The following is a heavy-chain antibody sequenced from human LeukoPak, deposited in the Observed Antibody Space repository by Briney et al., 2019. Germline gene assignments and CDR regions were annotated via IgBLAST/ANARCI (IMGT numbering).Heavy chain of an antibody. J-gene: IGHJ5*02. Sequence: ASVKVSCKTSGYSFTDYYMHWVRQAPGRGLEWMGWINPNSGGTSSAQKFQGRVTMTRDTSITTVYMEVSWLTSDDTAIYYCARADRLDGGPYLIGPWGQGTLDTVSS. D-gene: IGHD2-21*01. CDR3: ARADRLDGGPYLIGP. CDR2: INPNSGGT. V-gene: IGHV1-2*02. CDR1: GYSFTDYY.